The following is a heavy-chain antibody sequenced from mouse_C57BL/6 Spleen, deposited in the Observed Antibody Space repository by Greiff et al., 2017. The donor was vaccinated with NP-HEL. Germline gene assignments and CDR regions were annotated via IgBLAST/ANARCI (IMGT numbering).Heavy chain of an antibody. J-gene: IGHJ2*01. Sequence: QVQLQQPGAELVKPGASVKLSCKASGYTFTSYWMQWVKQRPGQGLEWIGEIDPSDSYTNYNQKFKGKATLTVDTSSSTAYMQLSSLTSEDSAVYYCAITGNCDYWGQGTTLTVSS. D-gene: IGHD4-1*01. V-gene: IGHV1-50*01. CDR2: IDPSDSYT. CDR3: AITGNCDY. CDR1: GYTFTSYW.